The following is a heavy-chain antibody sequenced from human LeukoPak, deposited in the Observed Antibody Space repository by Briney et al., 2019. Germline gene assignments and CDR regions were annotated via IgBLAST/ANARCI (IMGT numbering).Heavy chain of an antibody. Sequence: SETLSLTCTVSGGSISSSSYYWGWIRQPPGKGLEWIGSIYYSGSTYYNPSLKSRVTISVDTSKNQFSLKLSSVTAADTAVYYCARGLAVAGNWGQGTLVTVSS. CDR1: GGSISSSSYY. J-gene: IGHJ4*02. D-gene: IGHD6-19*01. CDR2: IYYSGST. CDR3: ARGLAVAGN. V-gene: IGHV4-39*07.